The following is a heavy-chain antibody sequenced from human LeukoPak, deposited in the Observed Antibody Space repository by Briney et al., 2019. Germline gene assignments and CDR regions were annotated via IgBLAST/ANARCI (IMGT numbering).Heavy chain of an antibody. CDR3: ARRGNYYDSSGYYHHWYFDL. D-gene: IGHD3-22*01. CDR2: ISYSGST. J-gene: IGHJ2*01. Sequence: SETLSLTCTVSGGSISNYYWSWVRQPPAKGLEWIGYISYSGSTNYNPSLKSRVTISVDTSKNQFSLKLSSVTAADTAVYYCARRGNYYDSSGYYHHWYFDLWGPGTLVTVSS. V-gene: IGHV4-59*08. CDR1: GGSISNYY.